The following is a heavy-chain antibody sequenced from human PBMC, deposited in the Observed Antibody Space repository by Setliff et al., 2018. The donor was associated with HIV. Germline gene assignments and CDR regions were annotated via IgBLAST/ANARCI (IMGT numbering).Heavy chain of an antibody. CDR1: GDPISSGSYY. D-gene: IGHD2-8*02. CDR2: IYYSGST. Sequence: PSETLSLTCTVSGDPISSGSYYWGWIRQPPGKGLEWIGYIYYSGSTYYNPSLKSRVTISVDTSKNQFSLKLSSVTAADTAVYYCARDPGGYANWFDPWGQGTLVTVSS. J-gene: IGHJ5*02. V-gene: IGHV4-31*03. CDR3: ARDPGGYANWFDP.